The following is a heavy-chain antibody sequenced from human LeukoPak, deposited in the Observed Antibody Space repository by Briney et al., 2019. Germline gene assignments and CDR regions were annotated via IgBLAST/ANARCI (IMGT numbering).Heavy chain of an antibody. V-gene: IGHV3-11*01. CDR3: ATDGAGFDT. J-gene: IGHJ5*02. CDR1: GFTFNDYY. Sequence: GGSLRLSGAASGFTFNDYYMSWIRQAPGKGLEWLSYINIGGTNTHYADSVKGRFTISRDNAKKSLYLEMNNLRAEDTAVYYCATDGAGFDTWGQGVLVTVSS. CDR2: INIGGTNT.